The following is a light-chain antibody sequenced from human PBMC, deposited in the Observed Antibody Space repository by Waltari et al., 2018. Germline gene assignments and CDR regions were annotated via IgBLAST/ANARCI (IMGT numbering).Light chain of an antibody. J-gene: IGKJ1*01. CDR3: QQCNNSPPT. CDR1: QSVSSQ. Sequence: EIVLTPSPATLSLSPGAGATLSCRASQSVSSQLVWYQQKRGQAPRLLIYDASNRATGIPARFSGSGSGTDFTLTISSLEPEDFAVYYCQQCNNSPPTFGQGTKVEIK. V-gene: IGKV3-11*01. CDR2: DAS.